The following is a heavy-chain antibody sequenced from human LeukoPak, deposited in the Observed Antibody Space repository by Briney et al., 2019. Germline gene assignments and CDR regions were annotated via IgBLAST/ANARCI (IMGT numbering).Heavy chain of an antibody. J-gene: IGHJ4*02. CDR3: AGGGEDYDYVWGSYRYQIDY. Sequence: GGSLRLSCAASGFTFSSYGMHWVRQAPGKGLEWVAFVRYDGSNKYYADSVKGRFTISRDNSKNTLYLQMNSLRAEDTAVYYCAGGGEDYDYVWGSYRYQIDYWGQGTLVTVSS. CDR1: GFTFSSYG. CDR2: VRYDGSNK. V-gene: IGHV3-30*02. D-gene: IGHD3-16*02.